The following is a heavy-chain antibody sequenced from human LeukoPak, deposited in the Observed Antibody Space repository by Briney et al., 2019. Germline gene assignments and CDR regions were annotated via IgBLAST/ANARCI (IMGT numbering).Heavy chain of an antibody. V-gene: IGHV3-33*01. CDR3: TREEVRAPVDY. D-gene: IGHD3-10*01. CDR2: IYYDGSNK. J-gene: IGHJ4*02. Sequence: RSLRLSRAASGFTLSTYGMHWVRQAPGKGLEWVALIYYDGSNKYYAGSVKGRFTVSRDNSKNTLYLQMNILRAEDTGVYYCTREEVRAPVDYGSQGILVTVSS. CDR1: GFTLSTYG.